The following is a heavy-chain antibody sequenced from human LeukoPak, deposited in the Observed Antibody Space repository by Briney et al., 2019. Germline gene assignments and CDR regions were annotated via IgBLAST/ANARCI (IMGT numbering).Heavy chain of an antibody. J-gene: IGHJ4*02. Sequence: SETLSLTCTVSGGSISSYYWSWIRQPAGKGLEWIGRIYTSGSTNYNPSLKSRVTMPVDTSKNQFSLKLSSVTAADTAVYYCARDPIAVAFFDYWGQGTLVTVSS. CDR3: ARDPIAVAFFDY. CDR1: GGSISSYY. V-gene: IGHV4-4*07. CDR2: IYTSGST. D-gene: IGHD6-19*01.